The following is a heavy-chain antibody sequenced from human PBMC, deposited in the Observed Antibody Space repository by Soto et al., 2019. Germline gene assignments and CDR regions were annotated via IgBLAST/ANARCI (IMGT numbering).Heavy chain of an antibody. J-gene: IGHJ4*02. V-gene: IGHV4-34*01. D-gene: IGHD4-17*01. Sequence: SETLSLTCAVDGGSFSGYYWSWIRQPPGKGLEWIGEINHSGSTNYNPSLKSRVTISVDTSKNQFSLKLSSVTAADTAVYYCARAMTTVTTSYVYWGQGTLVTVSS. CDR2: INHSGST. CDR1: GGSFSGYY. CDR3: ARAMTTVTTSYVY.